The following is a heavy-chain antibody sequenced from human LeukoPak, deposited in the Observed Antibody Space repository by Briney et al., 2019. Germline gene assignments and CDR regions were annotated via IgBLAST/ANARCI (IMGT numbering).Heavy chain of an antibody. CDR2: ISSSSYI. V-gene: IGHV3-21*01. Sequence: PGGSLRLSCAASGFTFSSYSMNWVRQAPGKGLEWVSSISSSSYIYYADSVKGRFTISRDNAKNSLYLQMNSLRAEDTAVYYCAREYYYGSGSYPLGYWGQGTLVTVSS. D-gene: IGHD3-10*01. CDR1: GFTFSSYS. J-gene: IGHJ4*02. CDR3: AREYYYGSGSYPLGY.